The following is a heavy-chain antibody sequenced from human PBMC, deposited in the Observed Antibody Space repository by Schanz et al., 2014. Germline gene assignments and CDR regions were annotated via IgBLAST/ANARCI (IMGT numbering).Heavy chain of an antibody. CDR1: GYTFTSYY. CDR3: ARDGEAAAGCAY. D-gene: IGHD6-13*01. CDR2: INPSGGST. V-gene: IGHV1-46*03. Sequence: QVQLVQSGAEAKKPGASVKVSCKASGYTFTSYYMHWVRQAPGQGLEWMGIINPSGGSTSYAQKCQGRVTMTRDTSTSTVYMKLSSLRSEDTAVYDCARDGEAAAGCAYWGQGTLVTVSS. J-gene: IGHJ4*02.